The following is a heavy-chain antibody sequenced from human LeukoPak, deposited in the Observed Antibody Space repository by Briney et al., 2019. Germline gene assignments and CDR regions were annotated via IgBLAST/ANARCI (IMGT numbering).Heavy chain of an antibody. CDR3: VKGVRSLFDY. J-gene: IGHJ4*02. CDR2: ITDSGVTT. V-gene: IGHV3-23*01. Sequence: PGGSLRLSCAASGFAFSSYGMSWVRQAPGKGLEWVSAITDSGVTTHYADSVKGRFTISRDNSKNTLYLQMNSLRAEDTAVYYCVKGVRSLFDYWGQGTLVTVSS. CDR1: GFAFSSYG.